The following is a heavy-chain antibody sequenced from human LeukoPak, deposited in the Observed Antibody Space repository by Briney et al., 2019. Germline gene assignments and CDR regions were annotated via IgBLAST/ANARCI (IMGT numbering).Heavy chain of an antibody. Sequence: ASVTVSCKASGGTFSSYAISWVRQAPGQGLEWMGWISAYNGNTNYAQKLQGRGTMTTDTSTSTAYMELRSLRSDDTAVYYCARGVVTRNWFDPWGQGTLVTVSS. J-gene: IGHJ5*02. D-gene: IGHD3-3*01. CDR1: GGTFSSYA. CDR3: ARGVVTRNWFDP. V-gene: IGHV1-18*01. CDR2: ISAYNGNT.